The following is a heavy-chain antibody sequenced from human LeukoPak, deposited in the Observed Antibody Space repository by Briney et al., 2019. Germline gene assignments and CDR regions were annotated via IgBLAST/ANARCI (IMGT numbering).Heavy chain of an antibody. V-gene: IGHV3-64D*06. J-gene: IGHJ4*02. D-gene: IGHD6-19*01. Sequence: GGSLRLSCSASGFTFSTYPMHWVRQAPGKGLEYVSAINNYGDNTYYADSVKGRFTISRDNSKNTLYLQMSNLRPEDTAVYSCVKPTLAVAGTRYFDSWGQETLVTVSS. CDR3: VKPTLAVAGTRYFDS. CDR2: INNYGDNT. CDR1: GFTFSTYP.